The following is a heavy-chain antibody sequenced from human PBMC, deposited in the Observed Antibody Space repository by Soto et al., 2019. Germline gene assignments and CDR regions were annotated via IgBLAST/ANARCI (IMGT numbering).Heavy chain of an antibody. D-gene: IGHD6-19*01. CDR2: IYYSGST. CDR3: ARDLSVAAFRWFDP. Sequence: QVQLQESGPGLVKPSETLSLTCTVSGGSISSYYWSWIRQPPGKGLEWIGYIYYSGSTNYNPSLKSGVTISVDTSKNQFSLKLSSVTAADTAVYYCARDLSVAAFRWFDPWGQGTLVTVSS. V-gene: IGHV4-59*01. CDR1: GGSISSYY. J-gene: IGHJ5*02.